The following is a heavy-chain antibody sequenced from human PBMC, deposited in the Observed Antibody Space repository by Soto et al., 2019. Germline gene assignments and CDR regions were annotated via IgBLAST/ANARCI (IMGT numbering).Heavy chain of an antibody. CDR2: ISASGGHT. V-gene: IGHV3-23*01. D-gene: IGHD4-17*01. CDR1: GFTFSRYA. Sequence: EVQLLESGGSLVQPGGSLRLSCAASGFTFSRYAMSWVRQAPGAGLEWVSGISASGGHTYYADSVKGRFTISRDNSRNKVFLQTNCLTAEDTALYYCGKDPDGDYVGAHDMWGRGTMVTVSS. CDR3: GKDPDGDYVGAHDM. J-gene: IGHJ3*02.